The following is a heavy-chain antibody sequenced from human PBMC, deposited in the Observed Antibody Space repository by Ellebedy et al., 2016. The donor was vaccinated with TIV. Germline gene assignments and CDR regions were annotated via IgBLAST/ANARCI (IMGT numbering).Heavy chain of an antibody. J-gene: IGHJ4*02. CDR2: ISSSSSYI. CDR1: GFTFSSYS. D-gene: IGHD2-8*01. Sequence: GGSLTLSXAASGFTFSSYSMNWVRQAPGKGLEWVSSISSSSSYIYYADSVKGRFTISRDNAKNSLYLQMNSLRAEDTAVYYCARDGIVLMVYASFDYWGQGTLVTVSS. CDR3: ARDGIVLMVYASFDY. V-gene: IGHV3-21*01.